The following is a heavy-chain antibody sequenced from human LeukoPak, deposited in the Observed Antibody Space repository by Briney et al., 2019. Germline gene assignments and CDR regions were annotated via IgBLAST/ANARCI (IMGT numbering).Heavy chain of an antibody. CDR2: ISGSGGST. D-gene: IGHD3-22*01. CDR1: GFTFSSYA. V-gene: IGHV3-23*01. Sequence: GGSLRLSCAASGFTFSSYAMSWVRQAPGKGLEWVSAISGSGGSTYYADSVKGRFTISRDNSKNTLYLQMNSLRAEDTAVYYCATGHYDSSGYYYHYTQDYGMGVWGQGTTVTVSS. J-gene: IGHJ6*02. CDR3: ATGHYDSSGYYYHYTQDYGMGV.